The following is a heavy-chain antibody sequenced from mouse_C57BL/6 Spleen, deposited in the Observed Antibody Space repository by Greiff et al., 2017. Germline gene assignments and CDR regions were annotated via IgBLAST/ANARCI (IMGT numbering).Heavy chain of an antibody. D-gene: IGHD1-1*01. V-gene: IGHV1-64*01. J-gene: IGHJ2*01. CDR3: AREGNLPLLRLDY. CDR1: GYTFTSYW. CDR2: IHPNSGST. Sequence: QVQLQQPGAELVKPGASVKLSCKPSGYTFTSYWMHWVKQRPGQGLEWIGMIHPNSGSTNYNEKFKSKATLTVDKSSSTAYMQLSSLTSEDSAVYYCAREGNLPLLRLDYWGQGTTLTVSS.